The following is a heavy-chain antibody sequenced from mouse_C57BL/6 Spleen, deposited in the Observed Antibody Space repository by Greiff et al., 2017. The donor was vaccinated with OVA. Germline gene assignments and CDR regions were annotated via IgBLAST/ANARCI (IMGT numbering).Heavy chain of an antibody. CDR3: ARPTDGRRYVYAMDY. V-gene: IGHV5-17*01. CDR1: GFTFSDYG. Sequence: EVHLVESGGGLVKPGGSLKLSCAASGFTFSDYGMHWVRQAPEKGLEWVAYISSGSSTIYYADTVKGRFTISRDNAKNTLFLQMTSQRSEDTSMYYCARPTDGRRYVYAMDYWGQGTSVTVSS. CDR2: ISSGSSTI. J-gene: IGHJ4*01.